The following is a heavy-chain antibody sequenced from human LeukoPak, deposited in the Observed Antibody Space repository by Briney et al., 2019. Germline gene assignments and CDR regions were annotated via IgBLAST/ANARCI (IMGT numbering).Heavy chain of an antibody. Sequence: GGSLRLSCAASGFTFSRYEMNWVRQAPGKGLEWVSYISSSGSTIYYADSVKGRFTISRDNSKNTLYLQMNSLRAEDTAVYYCAKVPEGAFDIWGQGTMVTVSS. D-gene: IGHD1-14*01. V-gene: IGHV3-48*03. CDR3: AKVPEGAFDI. CDR2: ISSSGSTI. CDR1: GFTFSRYE. J-gene: IGHJ3*02.